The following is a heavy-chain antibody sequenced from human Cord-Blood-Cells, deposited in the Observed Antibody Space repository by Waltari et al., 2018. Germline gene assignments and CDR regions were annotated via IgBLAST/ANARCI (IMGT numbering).Heavy chain of an antibody. CDR1: GGSISSYY. CDR3: ARDGSWYWYFDL. J-gene: IGHJ2*01. CDR2: INTSGST. V-gene: IGHV4-4*07. D-gene: IGHD6-13*01. Sequence: QVQLQESGPGLVKPSETLSLPCTVSGGSISSYYGSWLRQPAGKGLEWIGRINTSGSTNYNPSLKSRVTMSVDTSKNQFSLKLSSVTAADTAVYYCARDGSWYWYFDLWGRGTLVTVSS.